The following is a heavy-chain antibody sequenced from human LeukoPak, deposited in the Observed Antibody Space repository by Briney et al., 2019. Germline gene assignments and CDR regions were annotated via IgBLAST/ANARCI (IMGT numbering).Heavy chain of an antibody. J-gene: IGHJ4*02. CDR3: ARDNPRSGVFDY. D-gene: IGHD2-15*01. CDR1: GFTFSSYA. CDR2: ISYDGSNK. V-gene: IGHV3-30-3*01. Sequence: GGSLRLSCAASGFTFSSYAMHWVRQAPSKGLEWVAVISYDGSNKYYADSVKGRFTISRDNSKNTLYLQMNSLRAEDTAVYYCARDNPRSGVFDYWGQGTLVTVSS.